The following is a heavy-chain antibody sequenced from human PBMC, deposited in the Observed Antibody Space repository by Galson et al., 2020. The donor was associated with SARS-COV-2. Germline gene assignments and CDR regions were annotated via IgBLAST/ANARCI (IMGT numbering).Heavy chain of an antibody. V-gene: IGHV4-39*01. CDR3: ARRGGTVITQHFDL. D-gene: IGHD4-17*01. Sequence: SVTLSLTCTVSGGSISTTSYFWGWIRQPPGKGLEWIGTIYYTGTTYYNPSLRSRVTISVDKSKNQFSLKLNYLTAADTALYYCARRGGTVITQHFDLWGRGTLVTVSS. J-gene: IGHJ2*01. CDR1: GGSISTTSYF. CDR2: IYYTGTT.